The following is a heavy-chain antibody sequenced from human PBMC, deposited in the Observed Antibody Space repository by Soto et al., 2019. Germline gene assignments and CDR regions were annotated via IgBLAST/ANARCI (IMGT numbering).Heavy chain of an antibody. D-gene: IGHD2-15*01. CDR1: GYTFTSYD. V-gene: IGHV1-8*01. J-gene: IGHJ4*02. CDR2: MNPNSGNT. Sequence: QVQLVQSGTEEKKLGASVRVSCKASGYTFTSYDINWVRQANGQGLEWMGWMNPNSGNTGYAQKFQGRVTMTRNTSISTAYMELSSLRSEDTAVYYCARETKCSGGSCGYDYWGQGTLVTVSS. CDR3: ARETKCSGGSCGYDY.